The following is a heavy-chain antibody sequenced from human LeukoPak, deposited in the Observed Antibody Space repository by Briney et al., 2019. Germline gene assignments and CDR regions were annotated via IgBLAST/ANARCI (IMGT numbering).Heavy chain of an antibody. Sequence: SETLSLTCTVSGGSISSSSFYWGWIRQPPGKGLEWIGNIYYSGSTYYNPSLKSRVTISVDTSKNQFSLQLSSVTAADTAVYHCARLLCCSGGSCYGKFDYWGQGTLVTVSS. CDR2: IYYSGST. J-gene: IGHJ4*02. CDR1: GGSISSSSFY. CDR3: ARLLCCSGGSCYGKFDY. V-gene: IGHV4-39*01. D-gene: IGHD2-15*01.